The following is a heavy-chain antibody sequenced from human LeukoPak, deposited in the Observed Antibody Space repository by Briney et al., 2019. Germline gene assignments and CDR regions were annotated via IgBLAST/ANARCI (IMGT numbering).Heavy chain of an antibody. CDR3: TRDVVLTMFDF. J-gene: IGHJ4*02. V-gene: IGHV3-23*01. D-gene: IGHD2-15*01. CDR1: GFFFTDDS. Sequence: GGSLRLSCAASGFFFTDDSMSGFRQAPGKGLEWVSTISSDTKNTHYADSVRGRFAISRDNSRSTLVLQMNSLRGEDTAKYFSTRDVVLTMFDFWGQGTLVTVSS. CDR2: ISSDTKNT.